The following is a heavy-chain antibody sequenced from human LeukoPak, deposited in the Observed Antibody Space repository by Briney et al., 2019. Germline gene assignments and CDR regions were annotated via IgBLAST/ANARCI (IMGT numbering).Heavy chain of an antibody. CDR2: VYYSGRT. V-gene: IGHV4-59*11. Sequence: SETQSLTCTVSDGSMNSHSWSWIRQPPGKGLEWIGFVYYSGRTKYNPSLQSRVTISVQTSENNFSLKLTSVTATDTAVYYCARLLDNDSSGDPDTFDMWGEGTVVIVSS. D-gene: IGHD3-22*01. J-gene: IGHJ3*02. CDR1: DGSMNSHS. CDR3: ARLLDNDSSGDPDTFDM.